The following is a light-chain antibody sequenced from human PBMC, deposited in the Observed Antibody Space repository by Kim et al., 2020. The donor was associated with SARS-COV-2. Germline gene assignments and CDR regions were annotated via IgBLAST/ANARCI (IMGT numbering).Light chain of an antibody. CDR1: DIEKKS. V-gene: IGLV3-21*01. Sequence: SYVLTQPPSVSVAPGETATITCGGDDIEKKSVHWYQQRPGQAPVLFIYYDSGRPSGVPERFSGSNSGNTATLTIRGVEAGDEADYYCQVWESRTDHVIFGGGTKLTVL. CDR2: YDS. CDR3: QVWESRTDHVI. J-gene: IGLJ2*01.